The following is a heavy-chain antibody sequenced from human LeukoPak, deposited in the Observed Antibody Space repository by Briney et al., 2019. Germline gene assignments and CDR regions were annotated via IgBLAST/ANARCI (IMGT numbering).Heavy chain of an antibody. Sequence: PGGSLRLSCAASGFTFSSYEMNWVRQAPGKGLEWVSYISSSGSTIYYADSVKGRFTISRDNAKNSLYLQMNSLRAEDTAVYYCARVGFSSGHYYSFLYYFDYWGQGTLVTVSS. CDR1: GFTFSSYE. D-gene: IGHD3-22*01. CDR2: ISSSGSTI. J-gene: IGHJ4*02. CDR3: ARVGFSSGHYYSFLYYFDY. V-gene: IGHV3-48*03.